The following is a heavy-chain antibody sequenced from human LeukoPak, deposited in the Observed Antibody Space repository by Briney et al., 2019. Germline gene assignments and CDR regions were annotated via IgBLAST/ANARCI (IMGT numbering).Heavy chain of an antibody. D-gene: IGHD3-10*01. J-gene: IGHJ4*02. CDR3: ARDYYGSGSYYKPFDY. Sequence: ASVKGSCKASGGTFSSYAISWVRQAPGQGLEWMGGIIPIFGTANYAQKFQGRVTITADESTSTAYMELSSLRSEDTAVYYCARDYYGSGSYYKPFDYWGQGTLVTVSS. V-gene: IGHV1-69*01. CDR2: IIPIFGTA. CDR1: GGTFSSYA.